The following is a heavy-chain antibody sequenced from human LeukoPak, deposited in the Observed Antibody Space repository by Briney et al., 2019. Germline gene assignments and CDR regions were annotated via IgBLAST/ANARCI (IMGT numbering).Heavy chain of an antibody. CDR1: GGSISSSSYY. CDR3: ARGSVVVAATIDY. D-gene: IGHD2-15*01. V-gene: IGHV4-39*07. CDR2: IYYSGST. Sequence: PSETLSLTRTVSGGSISSSSYYWGWIRQPPGKGLEWIGSIYYSGSTYYNPSLKSRVTISVDTSKNQFSLKLSSVTAADTAVYYCARGSVVVAATIDYWGQGTLVTVSS. J-gene: IGHJ4*02.